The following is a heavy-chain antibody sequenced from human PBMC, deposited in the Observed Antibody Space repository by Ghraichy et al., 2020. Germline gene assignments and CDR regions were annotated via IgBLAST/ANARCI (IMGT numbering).Heavy chain of an antibody. D-gene: IGHD2-2*01. Sequence: GGSLRLSCAASGFTFSSYSMSWVRQAPGKGLEWLSVISYSGVVTSYADSVKGRFTISRDNSKNTLYLQMNSLRAEDTARYYCANKESGARPYLWWGQGTLVTVSS. J-gene: IGHJ4*02. CDR2: ISYSGVVT. V-gene: IGHV3-23*01. CDR3: ANKESGARPYLW. CDR1: GFTFSSYS.